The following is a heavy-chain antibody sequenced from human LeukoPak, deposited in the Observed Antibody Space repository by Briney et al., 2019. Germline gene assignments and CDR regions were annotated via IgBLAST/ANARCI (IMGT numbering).Heavy chain of an antibody. Sequence: SLRLSCAASGFTFDDYAMHWVRQAPGKGLEWVSGISWNSGSIGYADSVKGRFTISRDNAKNSLYLQMNSLRAEDMALYYCAKGVSSWARELLDYWGQGTLVTVSS. CDR1: GFTFDDYA. D-gene: IGHD6-13*01. V-gene: IGHV3-9*03. CDR3: AKGVSSWARELLDY. CDR2: ISWNSGSI. J-gene: IGHJ4*02.